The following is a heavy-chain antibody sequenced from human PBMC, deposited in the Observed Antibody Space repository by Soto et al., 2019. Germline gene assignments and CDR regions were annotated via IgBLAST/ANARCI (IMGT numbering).Heavy chain of an antibody. CDR2: LYDLDGT. CDR3: ATWHLQEHAYDI. D-gene: IGHD1-1*01. V-gene: IGHV3-53*01. Sequence: PGGSLRLSCEAFGFTVSGEKYVAWVRQAPGKGLEWVSALYDLDGTYYADSVKGRFTTSSDSSRTTVYLQMNSLRPDDTAVYSCATWHLQEHAYDIWGQGTTVTVSS. CDR1: GFTVSGEKY. J-gene: IGHJ3*02.